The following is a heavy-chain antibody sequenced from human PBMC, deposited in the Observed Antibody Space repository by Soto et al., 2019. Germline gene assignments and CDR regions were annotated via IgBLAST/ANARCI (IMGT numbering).Heavy chain of an antibody. V-gene: IGHV3-48*02. CDR1: GFTFSSYS. CDR3: AIDPYCGGDCYSGFDY. J-gene: IGHJ4*02. D-gene: IGHD2-21*02. CDR2: ISSSSSTI. Sequence: EVQLVESGGGLVQPGGSLRLSCAASGFTFSSYSMNWVRQAPGKGLEWVSYISSSSSTIYYADSVKGRFTISRENAKNSLYRQMNSLRDEDTAVYYCAIDPYCGGDCYSGFDYWGQGTLVTVAS.